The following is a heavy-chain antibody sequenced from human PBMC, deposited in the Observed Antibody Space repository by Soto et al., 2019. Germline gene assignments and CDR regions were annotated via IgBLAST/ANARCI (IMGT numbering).Heavy chain of an antibody. CDR2: TYYRSKWYY. V-gene: IGHV6-1*01. Sequence: SQPLSLTSAITGVSFSSNIGGCSCVRQSPSRGLEWLGRTYYRSKWYYEYAVSVRGRITINPDTSKNQYSLQLNSVTPEDTALYFCARGEQYSGRIFDYWGQGTLVTVSS. CDR3: ARGEQYSGRIFDY. D-gene: IGHD1-26*01. J-gene: IGHJ4*01. CDR1: GVSFSSNIGG.